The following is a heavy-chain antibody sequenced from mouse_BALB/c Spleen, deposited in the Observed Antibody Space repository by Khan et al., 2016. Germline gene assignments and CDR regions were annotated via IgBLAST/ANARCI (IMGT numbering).Heavy chain of an antibody. V-gene: IGHV3-8*02. D-gene: IGHD2-3*01. CDR2: ISYSGST. Sequence: EVELVESGPSLVKPSQTLSLTCSVTGDSLTSGYWNWIRKFPGNKLEYMGYISYSGSTYYNPSLKSRISITRDTSKNQYYLQLNSVTTEDTATYYCARYDGYCFDYWGQGTTLTVSS. J-gene: IGHJ2*01. CDR3: ARYDGYCFDY. CDR1: GDSLTSGY.